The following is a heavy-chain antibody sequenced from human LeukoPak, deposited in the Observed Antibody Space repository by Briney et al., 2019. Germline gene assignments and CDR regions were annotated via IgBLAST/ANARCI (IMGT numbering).Heavy chain of an antibody. CDR2: IIPIFCTA. CDR1: GGTFSSYA. Sequence: GASVKVSCKASGGTFSSYAISWVRQAPGQRLEWMAGIIPIFCTANYAQKFQGRVTITADESTSTAYMELSSLRSEDTAVYYCAREYLGGHDFWSGYSDYWGQGTLVTVSS. V-gene: IGHV1-69*13. J-gene: IGHJ4*02. CDR3: AREYLGGHDFWSGYSDY. D-gene: IGHD3-3*01.